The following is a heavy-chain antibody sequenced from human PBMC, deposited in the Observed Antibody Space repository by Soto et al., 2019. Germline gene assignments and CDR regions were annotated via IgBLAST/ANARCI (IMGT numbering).Heavy chain of an antibody. CDR2: IYDSGST. CDR1: GDSMSGNNW. Sequence: QVQLQESGPGLVKPSGTLSLTCAVSGDSMSGNNWWTWVRQPPGEGLEWIAEIYDSGSTNFNPSLKSRVIISVDKSKNQFSLKLNSVTAADTAVYYCAKGDTTLRGFHPWGQGTLVTVSS. J-gene: IGHJ5*02. V-gene: IGHV4-4*02. CDR3: AKGDTTLRGFHP. D-gene: IGHD1-1*01.